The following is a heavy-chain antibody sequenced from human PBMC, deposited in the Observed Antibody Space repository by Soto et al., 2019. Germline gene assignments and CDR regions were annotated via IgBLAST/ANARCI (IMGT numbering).Heavy chain of an antibody. CDR1: GDSISSGNKY. D-gene: IGHD3-16*01. CDR3: ARVPSPFDYYYAMDV. V-gene: IGHV4-30-4*01. Sequence: SETLSLTCTVSGDSISSGNKYWSWNRQPPGKGLEWIGYIFSSGTTYYNPSLKSRLTMSLDASQNQFSLKLNSLTDADTAVYFCARVPSPFDYYYAMDVWGQGTTVTVSS. CDR2: IFSSGTT. J-gene: IGHJ6*02.